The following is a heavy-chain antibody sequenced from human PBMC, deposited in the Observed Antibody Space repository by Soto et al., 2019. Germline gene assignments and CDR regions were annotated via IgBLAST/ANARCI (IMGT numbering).Heavy chain of an antibody. CDR1: GFTFSSFG. V-gene: IGHV3-30*18. D-gene: IGHD2-15*01. CDR3: LKDAATDRARDGDRLPWYQFDL. J-gene: IGHJ4*02. CDR2: ISYDGYYK. Sequence: QVHLVESGGGVVQPGGSLRLSCAASGFTFSSFGMHWVRQAPGKGLEWVAVISYDGYYKYHTDSVKGRFTISRDNPKNTLYLQMDRLRGEDKAVYYCLKDAATDRARDGDRLPWYQFDLWGQGTLVSVSS.